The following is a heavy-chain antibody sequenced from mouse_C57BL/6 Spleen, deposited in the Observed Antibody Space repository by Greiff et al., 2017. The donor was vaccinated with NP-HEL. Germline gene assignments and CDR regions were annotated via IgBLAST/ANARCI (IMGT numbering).Heavy chain of an antibody. V-gene: IGHV5-4*01. CDR3: AREFPNYYGSSYYFDY. J-gene: IGHJ2*01. D-gene: IGHD1-1*01. CDR1: GFTFSSYA. CDR2: ISDGGSYT. Sequence: EVQGVESGGGLVKPGGSLKLSCAASGFTFSSYAMSWVRQTPEKRLEWVATISDGGSYTYYPDNVKGRFTISRDTAKNNLYLQMSHLKSEDTAMYYCAREFPNYYGSSYYFDYWGQGTTLTVSS.